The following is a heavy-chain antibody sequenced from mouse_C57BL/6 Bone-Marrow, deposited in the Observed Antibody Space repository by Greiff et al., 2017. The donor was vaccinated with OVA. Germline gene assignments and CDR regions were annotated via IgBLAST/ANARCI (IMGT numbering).Heavy chain of an antibody. J-gene: IGHJ4*01. CDR1: GYAFTNYL. D-gene: IGHD2-3*01. CDR3: ARGEVYDWYAMDY. Sequence: QVQLQQSGAELVRPGTSVKVSCKASGYAFTNYLIEWVKQRPGQGLEWIGVINPGSGGTNYNEKFKGKATLTADKSSSTAYMQLSSLTSEDSAVYFCARGEVYDWYAMDYWGQGTSVTVSS. V-gene: IGHV1-54*01. CDR2: INPGSGGT.